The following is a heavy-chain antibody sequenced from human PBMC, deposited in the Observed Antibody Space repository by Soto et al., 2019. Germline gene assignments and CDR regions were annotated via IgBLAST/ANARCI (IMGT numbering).Heavy chain of an antibody. J-gene: IGHJ4*02. V-gene: IGHV1-69*01. D-gene: IGHD6-13*01. CDR3: ASATSPSLYSSRSSEYFDY. CDR2: IIPIFGTA. CDR1: GGTFSSYA. Sequence: QVQLVQSGAEVKKPGSSVKVSCKASGGTFSSYAISWVRQAPGQGLEWMGGIIPIFGTANYAQKFQGRVTITADESTSTAYMELSSLRSEDTAVYYCASATSPSLYSSRSSEYFDYWGPGTLVTVSS.